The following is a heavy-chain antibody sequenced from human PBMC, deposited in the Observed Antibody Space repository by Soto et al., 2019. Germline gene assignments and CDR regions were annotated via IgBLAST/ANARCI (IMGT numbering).Heavy chain of an antibody. D-gene: IGHD4-17*01. V-gene: IGHV3-7*01. CDR2: IKQDGSEK. CDR1: GFTFSSYW. CDR3: ARVPTVTKRDYYYYMDV. J-gene: IGHJ6*03. Sequence: GGSLRLSCAASGFTFSSYWMSWVRQAPGKGLEWVANIKQDGSEKYYVDSVKGRFTISRDNAKNSLYLQMNSLRAEDTAVYYCARVPTVTKRDYYYYMDVWGKGTTVTVSS.